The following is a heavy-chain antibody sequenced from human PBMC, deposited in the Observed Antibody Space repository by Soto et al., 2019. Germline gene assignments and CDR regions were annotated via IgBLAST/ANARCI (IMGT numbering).Heavy chain of an antibody. J-gene: IGHJ2*01. CDR3: ADGIRGVLSVSAFLLNRSSDL. Sequence: PGKGLEWIGYIYYSGNSKYNPSLKSRVTISVDTSKTQFSLKLTSVTAADTALYYGADGIRGVLSVSAFLLNRSSDL. D-gene: IGHD3-16*02. CDR2: IYYSGNS. V-gene: IGHV4-59*08.